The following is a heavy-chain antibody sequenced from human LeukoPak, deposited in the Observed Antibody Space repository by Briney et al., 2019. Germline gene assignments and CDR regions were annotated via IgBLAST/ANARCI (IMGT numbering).Heavy chain of an antibody. Sequence: SETLSLTCTVSGGSISSGDYYWSWIRQPPGKGLEWIGYIYYSGSTYYNPSLKSRVTISVDTSKNQFSLKLSSVTAADTAVYYCARDRYCSSTSCHEYYYYYYMDVWGKGTTVTVSS. D-gene: IGHD2-2*01. CDR3: ARDRYCSSTSCHEYYYYYYMDV. CDR2: IYYSGST. J-gene: IGHJ6*03. V-gene: IGHV4-30-4*08. CDR1: GGSISSGDYY.